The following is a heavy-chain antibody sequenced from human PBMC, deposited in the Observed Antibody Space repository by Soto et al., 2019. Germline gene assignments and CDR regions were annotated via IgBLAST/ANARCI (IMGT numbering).Heavy chain of an antibody. D-gene: IGHD3-22*01. CDR1: GYTFTSYG. CDR2: INPYSGHT. Sequence: QIQLVQSGAEVKKPGTSVKVSCKASGYTFTSYGISSVRQAPGQGLEWMGWINPYSGHTNYAQNLQDRATMTTDTSTNTAYMELKSLRSDDTAVYFCARGQVVNFDNWFDPWGQGTLVTVSS. CDR3: ARGQVVNFDNWFDP. V-gene: IGHV1-18*04. J-gene: IGHJ5*02.